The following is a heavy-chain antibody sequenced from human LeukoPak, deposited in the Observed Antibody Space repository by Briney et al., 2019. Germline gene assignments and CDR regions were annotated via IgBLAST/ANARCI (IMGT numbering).Heavy chain of an antibody. CDR1: RGSISPNY. J-gene: IGHJ3*01. D-gene: IGHD3-22*01. Sequence: SETLSLTCTVSRGSISPNYWTWIRQPPGKGLEWIGYIYYIGSTNYNPSLKSRVTISLDTSRNQFSLRLSSVTAADTAVYYCARLLDYDSSGYPDTFDVWGQGTMVTVSS. V-gene: IGHV4-59*01. CDR2: IYYIGST. CDR3: ARLLDYDSSGYPDTFDV.